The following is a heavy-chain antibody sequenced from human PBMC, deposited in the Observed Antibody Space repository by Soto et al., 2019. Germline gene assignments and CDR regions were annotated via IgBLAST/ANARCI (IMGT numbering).Heavy chain of an antibody. Sequence: QLQLLESGSGLVKPSQTLSLTCAVSGGSISSGGYSWGWIRQPPGKGLEWIGYIYHSVSTYYNPDLKTRVTISVDRSKNQFSLSLSSVTAVDAAVYYCYRVPDYGGQGTLVTVSS. J-gene: IGHJ4*02. CDR3: YRVPDY. CDR2: IYHSVST. V-gene: IGHV4-30-2*01. CDR1: GGSISSGGYS.